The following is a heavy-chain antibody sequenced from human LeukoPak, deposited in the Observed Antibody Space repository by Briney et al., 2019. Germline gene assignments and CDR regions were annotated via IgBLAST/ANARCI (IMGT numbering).Heavy chain of an antibody. J-gene: IGHJ4*02. CDR2: IKAGNGDT. Sequence: ASVKVSFKASGYIFTKYVVHWVRQAPGQRGEGMGWIKAGNGDTKYSQNFQDRLTITRDTSASTVYMELSSLTSEDTALYYCARDDCGDTCYPGGYWGQGTLVTVSS. CDR1: GYIFTKYV. D-gene: IGHD2-21*01. V-gene: IGHV1-3*01. CDR3: ARDDCGDTCYPGGY.